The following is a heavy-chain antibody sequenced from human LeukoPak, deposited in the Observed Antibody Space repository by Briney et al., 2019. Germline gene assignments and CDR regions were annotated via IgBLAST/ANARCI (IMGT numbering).Heavy chain of an antibody. CDR2: IWTDGSNK. CDR1: GFTFSSDG. D-gene: IGHD2-2*01. J-gene: IGHJ4*02. Sequence: GRALRLSCAASGFTFSSDGMHWGRQAPGQGLEWVAVIWTDGSNKYYVDSVKGRFTISRDNSKNTLYLQMNSLRTEDTAVYYCARDYCSSTSCLFDYWGQGTLVTVSS. V-gene: IGHV3-33*01. CDR3: ARDYCSSTSCLFDY.